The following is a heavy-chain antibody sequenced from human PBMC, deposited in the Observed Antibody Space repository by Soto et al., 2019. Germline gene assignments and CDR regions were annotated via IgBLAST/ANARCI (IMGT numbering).Heavy chain of an antibody. D-gene: IGHD1-26*01. CDR1: GGSISGFF. CDR2: IYYSGAT. CDR3: ARDAGLGDGMDV. J-gene: IGHJ6*02. Sequence: QVQLQESGPGLVRPSETLSLTCTVSGGSISGFFWTWIRQSPGKGLEWIGNIYYSGATNYNPSLRSRVAISLDTSKNHFSLRRTAVTAVDTAIYYCARDAGLGDGMDVWGQGTAVTVSS. V-gene: IGHV4-59*01.